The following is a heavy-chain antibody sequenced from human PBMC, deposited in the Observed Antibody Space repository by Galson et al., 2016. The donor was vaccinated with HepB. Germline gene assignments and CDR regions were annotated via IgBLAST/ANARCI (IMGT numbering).Heavy chain of an antibody. CDR1: GYTFTGYG. CDR3: ARLDYYYETRGTYPAY. CDR2: INTYHGNT. D-gene: IGHD3-22*01. V-gene: IGHV1-18*01. Sequence: SCKASGYTFTGYGISWVRQAPGQGLEWMGWINTYHGNTDYSQKVQGRVTMTTDTSTSTAYLELRSLRSDDTAVYYCARLDYYYETRGTYPAYWGQGTLVTVSS. J-gene: IGHJ4*02.